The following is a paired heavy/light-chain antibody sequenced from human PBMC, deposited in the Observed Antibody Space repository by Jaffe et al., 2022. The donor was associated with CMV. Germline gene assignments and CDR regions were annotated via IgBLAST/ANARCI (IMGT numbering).Heavy chain of an antibody. J-gene: IGHJ4*02. Sequence: QVQLVESGGGLVKPGGSLRLSCAASGFIFSDYYMNWIRQAPGKGLEWISYISSSGGSTYYADSVKGRFTVSRDNAKNSLYLQMNSLRVEDTALYYCARAGTAAPPWYWGQGTLVTVSS. CDR1: GFIFSDYY. D-gene: IGHD6-13*01. CDR2: ISSSGGST. V-gene: IGHV3-11*01. CDR3: ARAGTAAPPWY.
Light chain of an antibody. J-gene: IGLJ3*02. V-gene: IGLV1-47*01. Sequence: QSVLTQPPSTSGTPGQRVTISCSGNSSNIGGHYVYWYQQLPGTAPKLLIYRNDQRPSGVPDRFSGSKSGTSVSLAISGIRSEDEAEYHCAAWDDSLSGPVFGGGTKLTVL. CDR1: SSNIGGHY. CDR2: RND. CDR3: AAWDDSLSGPV.